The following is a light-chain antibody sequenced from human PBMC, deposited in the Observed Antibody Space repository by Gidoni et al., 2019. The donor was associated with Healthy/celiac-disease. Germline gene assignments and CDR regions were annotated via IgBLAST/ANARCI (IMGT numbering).Light chain of an antibody. J-gene: IGKJ2*02. Sequence: IQMTQSPSSLSASVGDRVTITCRASQSISSYLNWYQQKPGKAPKLLIYAASSLQSGVPSRFSGSGSGTDFTLTISSLRPEDFATYYCQQSYSTPRTFGQGTKLEIK. CDR1: QSISSY. CDR3: QQSYSTPRT. CDR2: AAS. V-gene: IGKV1-39*01.